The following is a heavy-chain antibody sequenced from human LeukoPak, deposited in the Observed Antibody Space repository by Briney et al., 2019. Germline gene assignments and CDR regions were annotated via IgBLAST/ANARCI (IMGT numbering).Heavy chain of an antibody. Sequence: SQTLSLTCTVSGNSISSGDNYWSWIRQPAGKGLEWIGRIYTSGSTNYNPSLKSRVTISGDTSKNQFSLKLTSVTAADTAVYYCTKGRGIWGHGTLVTVSS. V-gene: IGHV4-61*02. J-gene: IGHJ4*01. CDR2: IYTSGST. CDR3: TKGRGI. D-gene: IGHD3-10*01. CDR1: GNSISSGDNY.